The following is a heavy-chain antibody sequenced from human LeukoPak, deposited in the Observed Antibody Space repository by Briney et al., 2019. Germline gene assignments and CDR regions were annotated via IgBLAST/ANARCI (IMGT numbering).Heavy chain of an antibody. J-gene: IGHJ6*03. CDR2: IYPGDSDT. CDR3: ARHVTSHDFWSGYYNYYYYYYMDV. Sequence: GESLKISCKGSGYSFTSYWIGWVRQMPGKGLEWMGIIYPGDSDTRYSPSFQGQVTISADKSISTAYLQWSSLKASDTAMYYCARHVTSHDFWSGYYNYYYYYYMDVWGEGPRSPSP. CDR1: GYSFTSYW. V-gene: IGHV5-51*01. D-gene: IGHD3-3*01.